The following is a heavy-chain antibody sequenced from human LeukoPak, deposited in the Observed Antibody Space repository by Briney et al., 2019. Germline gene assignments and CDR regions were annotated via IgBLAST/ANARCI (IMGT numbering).Heavy chain of an antibody. D-gene: IGHD3-10*02. Sequence: ASVKVSCKASGYTFTGDYMHWGRQVPGQGLEWVGWINPNSGGTNYAQKFQGRVTMTRDTSISTAYMELSRLRSDDTAVYYCARVFGGTELQGFDYWGQGTLVTVSS. J-gene: IGHJ4*02. CDR2: INPNSGGT. V-gene: IGHV1-2*02. CDR1: GYTFTGDY. CDR3: ARVFGGTELQGFDY.